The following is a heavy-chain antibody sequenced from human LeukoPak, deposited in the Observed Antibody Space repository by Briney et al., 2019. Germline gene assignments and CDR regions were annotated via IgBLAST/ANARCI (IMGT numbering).Heavy chain of an antibody. CDR1: GFTFSSYV. CDR2: ISYDGSNK. Sequence: GGSLRLSCAASGFTFSSYVMHWVRQAPGKGLEWVAVISYDGSNKYYADSVKGRFTISRDNSKNTLYLQMNSRRAEDTAVYYCASAIVAGTGYWGQGTLVTVSS. D-gene: IGHD6-19*01. CDR3: ASAIVAGTGY. V-gene: IGHV3-30*04. J-gene: IGHJ4*02.